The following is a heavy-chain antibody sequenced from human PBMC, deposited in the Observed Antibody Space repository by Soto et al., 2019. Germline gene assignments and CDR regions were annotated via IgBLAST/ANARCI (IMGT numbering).Heavy chain of an antibody. D-gene: IGHD6-13*01. CDR2: LSGSGYNT. V-gene: IGHV3-23*01. J-gene: IGHJ4*02. CDR3: AKGLYSAVAGYFDN. CDR1: GFTFSSYA. Sequence: PGGSLRLSCAASGFTFSSYALCWVRQAPGKGLEWVSSLSGSGYNTYYADSVKGRFTISRDNSKNTLYLQMNSLRAEDTAVYYCAKGLYSAVAGYFDNWGQGTLVTVSS.